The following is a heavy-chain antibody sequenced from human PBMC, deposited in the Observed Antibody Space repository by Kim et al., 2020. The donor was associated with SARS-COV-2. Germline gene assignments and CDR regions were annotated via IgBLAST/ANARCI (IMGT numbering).Heavy chain of an antibody. Sequence: ASVKVSCKSSGYTFPTYGLNWVRQAPGQALEWMGWINVNTGNPTYAQGFIGRSVFSLDTSVTTAYLQISTLKAEDTAVYYCASGNTGRIDYWGQGTLVTV. V-gene: IGHV7-4-1*02. CDR3: ASGNTGRIDY. D-gene: IGHD1-7*01. CDR1: GYTFPTYG. CDR2: INVNTGNP. J-gene: IGHJ4*02.